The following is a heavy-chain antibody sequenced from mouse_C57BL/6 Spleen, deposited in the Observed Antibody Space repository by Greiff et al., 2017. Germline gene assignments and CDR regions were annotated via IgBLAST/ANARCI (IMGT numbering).Heavy chain of an antibody. Sequence: VQLQQSGPELVKPGASVKISCKASGYAFSSSWMNWVKQRPGKGLEWIGRIYPGDGDTNYNGKFKGKATLTADKSSSTAYMQLSSLTSEDSAVYFCARRYYGYYRYFDVWGTGTTVTVSS. D-gene: IGHD2-2*01. CDR2: IYPGDGDT. V-gene: IGHV1-82*01. CDR3: ARRYYGYYRYFDV. J-gene: IGHJ1*03. CDR1: GYAFSSSW.